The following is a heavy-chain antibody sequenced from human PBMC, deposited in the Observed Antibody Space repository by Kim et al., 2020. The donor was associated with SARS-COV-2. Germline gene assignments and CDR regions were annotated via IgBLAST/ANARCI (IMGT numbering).Heavy chain of an antibody. CDR2: IYYSGST. CDR3: ARAPLSGYYYYDYMDV. V-gene: IGHV4-61*01. CDR1: GGSVSSGSYY. Sequence: SETLSLTCTVSGGSVSSGSYYWSWIRQPPGKGLEWIGYIYYSGSTNYNPSLKSRVTISVDTSKNQFSLKLSSVTAAATAVYYCARAPLSGYYYYDYMDVWGKGTTVTVSS. D-gene: IGHD3-10*01. J-gene: IGHJ6*03.